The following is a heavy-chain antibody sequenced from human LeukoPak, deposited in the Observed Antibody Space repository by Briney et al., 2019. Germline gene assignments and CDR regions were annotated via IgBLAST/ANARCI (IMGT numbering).Heavy chain of an antibody. D-gene: IGHD5-12*01. J-gene: IGHJ4*02. CDR3: AKRGEMATIGEGFDY. V-gene: IGHV3-23*01. Sequence: GGSLRLSCAASGFTFSSYAMSWVRQAPGKGLEWVSAISGSGGSTYCADSVKGRFTISRDNSKNTLYLQMNSLRAEDTAVYYCAKRGEMATIGEGFDYWGQGTLVTVSS. CDR2: ISGSGGST. CDR1: GFTFSSYA.